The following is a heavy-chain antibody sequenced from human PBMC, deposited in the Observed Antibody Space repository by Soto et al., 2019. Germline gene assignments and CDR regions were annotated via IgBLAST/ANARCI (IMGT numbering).Heavy chain of an antibody. Sequence: SETLSLTCAVYGGSFSGYYWSWIRQPPGKGLEWIGEINQSGSTNYNPSLKSRVTISVDTSKNQFSLKLSSVTAADTAVYYCARTYSSSWSPFDYWGQGTLVSVSS. J-gene: IGHJ4*02. CDR3: ARTYSSSWSPFDY. D-gene: IGHD6-13*01. V-gene: IGHV4-34*01. CDR2: INQSGST. CDR1: GGSFSGYY.